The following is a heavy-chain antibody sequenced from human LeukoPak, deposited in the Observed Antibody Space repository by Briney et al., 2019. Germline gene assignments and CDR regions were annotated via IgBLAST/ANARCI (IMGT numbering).Heavy chain of an antibody. Sequence: PGGSLRLSCAASGLTFSSDRMNWVRQAPGKGLEWVSSIDGSRSFIYYADSVRGRFTISRDNAKNSLYLQMNSLRAEDTAVYYCARVLSGHCTGGTCYAFDFRGQGTLVTVSS. D-gene: IGHD2-15*01. J-gene: IGHJ4*02. CDR3: ARVLSGHCTGGTCYAFDF. CDR1: GLTFSSDR. V-gene: IGHV3-21*01. CDR2: IDGSRSFI.